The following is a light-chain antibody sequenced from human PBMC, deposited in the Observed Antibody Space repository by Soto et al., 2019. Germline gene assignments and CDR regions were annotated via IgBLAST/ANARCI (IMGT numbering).Light chain of an antibody. CDR1: QSVSSSF. V-gene: IGKV3-20*01. Sequence: EIVLTQSPGTLSLSPGERATLSCRASQSVSSSFLAWYQQKPGQAPRLLIYGASSRATGIPDRFSGSGSGTDLPLTISGLEPEVFAVYYCQHYGSSPWTFGQGTKVEIK. CDR2: GAS. J-gene: IGKJ1*01. CDR3: QHYGSSPWT.